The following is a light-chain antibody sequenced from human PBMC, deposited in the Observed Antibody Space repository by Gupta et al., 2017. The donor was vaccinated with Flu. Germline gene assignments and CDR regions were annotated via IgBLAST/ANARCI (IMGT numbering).Light chain of an antibody. V-gene: IGKV3-15*01. CDR3: QQYNSGPPGYS. CDR1: QSVSSN. J-gene: IGKJ2*03. Sequence: IVMTQSPVTLSVSPGERATLSCRASQSVSSNLAWYQQKPGQAPRLLIYDASTRATGVSVRFSGTGDGTEFTLTINSRQSEDLAVYYCQQYNSGPPGYSFGQGSKLEIK. CDR2: DAS.